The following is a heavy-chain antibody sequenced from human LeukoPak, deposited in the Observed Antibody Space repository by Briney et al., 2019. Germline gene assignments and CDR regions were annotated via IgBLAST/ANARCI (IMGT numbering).Heavy chain of an antibody. Sequence: SETLSLTCTVSGGSISSSSYYWGWLRQPPGKGLEWIGSIYYSGSTYYNPSLKSRVTISVDTTKNQFSLKLSSVTAADTAVYYCARDGMVRGVQPTNWFDPWGQGTLVTVSS. CDR1: GGSISSSSYY. CDR2: IYYSGST. D-gene: IGHD3-10*01. V-gene: IGHV4-39*07. J-gene: IGHJ5*02. CDR3: ARDGMVRGVQPTNWFDP.